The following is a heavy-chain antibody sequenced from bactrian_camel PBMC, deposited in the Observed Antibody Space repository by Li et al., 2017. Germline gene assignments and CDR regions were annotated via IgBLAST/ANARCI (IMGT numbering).Heavy chain of an antibody. CDR2: VYTGSGST. J-gene: IGHJ6*01. CDR1: HFTGNMAC. V-gene: IGHV3S1*01. Sequence: VQLVESGGGSVQAGGSLRLSCKSSHFTGNMACVGWFRQAPGKEREGVAYVYTGSGSTYYADSVKGRFTISRDNLQMNSLKSEDTGLYYCATSLTDNWLRGFGYWGQGTQVTVS. CDR3: ATSLTDNWLRGFGY. D-gene: IGHD7*01.